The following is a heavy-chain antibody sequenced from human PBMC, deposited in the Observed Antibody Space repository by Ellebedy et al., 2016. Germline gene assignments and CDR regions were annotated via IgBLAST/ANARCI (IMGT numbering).Heavy chain of an antibody. CDR2: IFSDGNT. CDR3: ARGVGSGWFDP. J-gene: IGHJ5*02. Sequence: GESLKISCAASGFSVSGNRMSWFRQAPRKGLEWVSAIFSDGNTYYADSVKGRFTISRDNSKNTLYLQMNSLRAEDTAVYYCARGVGSGWFDPWGQGTLVTVSS. D-gene: IGHD2-15*01. V-gene: IGHV3-53*01. CDR1: GFSVSGNR.